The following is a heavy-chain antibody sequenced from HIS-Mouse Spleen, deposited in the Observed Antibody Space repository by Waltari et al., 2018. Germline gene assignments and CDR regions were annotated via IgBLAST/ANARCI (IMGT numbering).Heavy chain of an antibody. CDR1: GYTFTGYY. J-gene: IGHJ4*02. V-gene: IGHV1-2*02. CDR3: ARDDSSSPFDY. CDR2: INPNSGGT. Sequence: QVQLVQSGAEVKKPGASVKVSCKASGYTFTGYYMHWVRQAPGQGLEWMGWINPNSGGTNYAKKFQGRVTMTRDTSISTAYMELSRLRSDDTAVYYCARDDSSSPFDYWGQGTLVTVSS. D-gene: IGHD6-6*01.